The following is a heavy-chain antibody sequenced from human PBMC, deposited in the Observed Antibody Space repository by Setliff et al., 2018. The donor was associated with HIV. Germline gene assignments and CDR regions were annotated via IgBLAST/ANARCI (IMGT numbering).Heavy chain of an antibody. Sequence: PGGSLRLSCAASGFSFSTYGMHWVRQAPGKGLEWVAVILFDGSSKYYADSVKGRVTISRDNSEGTLHLKANSLRIEDTAMYYCARGGDGSGRYELDLWGQGTMVTVSS. CDR2: ILFDGSSK. V-gene: IGHV3-30*03. D-gene: IGHD3-10*01. J-gene: IGHJ5*02. CDR1: GFSFSTYG. CDR3: ARGGDGSGRYELDL.